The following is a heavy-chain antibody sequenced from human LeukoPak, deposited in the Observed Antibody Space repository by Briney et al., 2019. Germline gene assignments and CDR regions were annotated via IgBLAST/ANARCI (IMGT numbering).Heavy chain of an antibody. Sequence: GGSLRLSCAASGFTFSSYAMSWVRQAPGKGLEWVAYIGDGGNFYIYYADSVKGRFTISRDNAKNSLSLQMSSLRAEDTAVYYCARDDFYAVGFDPWGQGTLVTVSS. CDR3: ARDDFYAVGFDP. V-gene: IGHV3-21*01. J-gene: IGHJ5*02. D-gene: IGHD3-16*01. CDR2: IGDGGNFYI. CDR1: GFTFSSYA.